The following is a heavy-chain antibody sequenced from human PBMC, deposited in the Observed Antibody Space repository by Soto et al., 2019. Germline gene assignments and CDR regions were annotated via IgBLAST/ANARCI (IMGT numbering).Heavy chain of an antibody. CDR3: ARDLTIVPATHPRFENYGMDV. CDR2: NSPYNGHR. CDR1: GYSFTSYG. J-gene: IGHJ6*02. V-gene: IGHV1-18*01. D-gene: IGHD2-2*01. Sequence: QVQLVQSAAEVKKPGASVKVSCKASGYSFTSYGISWVRRAPGQGLEWMGWNSPYNGHRRFAQRFQGRVTMTTDTSTKTSYMELRNLRSDDTAHYYCARDLTIVPATHPRFENYGMDVWGQGTTVIVSS.